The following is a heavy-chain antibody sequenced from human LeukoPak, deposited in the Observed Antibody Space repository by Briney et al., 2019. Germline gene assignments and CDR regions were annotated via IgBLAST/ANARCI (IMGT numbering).Heavy chain of an antibody. V-gene: IGHV3-7*01. CDR1: GFTFSSYW. CDR2: IKQDGSEK. Sequence: GGSLRLSCAASGFTFSSYWMSWVRQPPGKRLEWVANIKQDGSEKYYLDSVKGRFTISRDNDKNSLYLKMNSLRAEDTAVYYCARGTLGYCSGGSCRNYYYYYYMDVWGKGPTVTVSS. CDR3: ARGTLGYCSGGSCRNYYYYYYMDV. D-gene: IGHD2-15*01. J-gene: IGHJ6*03.